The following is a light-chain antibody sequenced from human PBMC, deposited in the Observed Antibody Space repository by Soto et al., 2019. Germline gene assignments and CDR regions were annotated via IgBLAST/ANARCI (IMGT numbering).Light chain of an antibody. J-gene: IGKJ1*01. V-gene: IGKV1-39*01. Sequence: DIQMTQSPSSLSASVGDRVTITCRASQSISSYLNWYQQKPGKAPKLLIYAASSLQSGVPSRFSRNGSGTDFPLTISSLQPEDFATYDCQRSYSTPRTFGQGTKVEIK. CDR1: QSISSY. CDR2: AAS. CDR3: QRSYSTPRT.